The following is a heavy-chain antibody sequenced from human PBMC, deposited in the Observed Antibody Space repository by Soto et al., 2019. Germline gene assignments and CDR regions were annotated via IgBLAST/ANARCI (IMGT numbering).Heavy chain of an antibody. D-gene: IGHD6-13*01. J-gene: IGHJ4*02. Sequence: QVQLVQSGAEVREPGASVSVSCKASGYRFTDNYIHWVRQAPGQGLEWMGWIDPKSGGTNYAQNLQGRVTMTRDTSITTIYMEVKRPISDDTAVYYCARGVGSSWYDVWGQGTLVTVSS. CDR2: IDPKSGGT. CDR3: ARGVGSSWYDV. CDR1: GYRFTDNY. V-gene: IGHV1-2*02.